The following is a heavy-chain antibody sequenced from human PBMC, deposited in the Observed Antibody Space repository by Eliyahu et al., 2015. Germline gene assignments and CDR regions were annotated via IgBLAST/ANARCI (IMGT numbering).Heavy chain of an antibody. V-gene: IGHV1-2*02. CDR1: GYSLXXYY. Sequence: QVQLVQSGAEVRKPGASVRXSCKASGYSLXXYYIHWLRQAPGQGLEWMGWINPDGGATAYSLDFQGSVTLTSDTSIDTVYMEISGLTSDDTAVYYCARDYCFGGSCYSYYAHWGQGTLVTVSS. J-gene: IGHJ4*02. D-gene: IGHD2-15*01. CDR3: ARDYCFGGSCYSYYAH. CDR2: INPDGGAT.